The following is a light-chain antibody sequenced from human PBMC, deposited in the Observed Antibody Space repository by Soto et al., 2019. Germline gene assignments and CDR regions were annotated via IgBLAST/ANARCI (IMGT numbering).Light chain of an antibody. V-gene: IGKV3-20*01. CDR3: QQYGGSAPWT. Sequence: EIVLTQPPGPLSVSPGDRVTLSCRASQTVSNNYLAWYQQKPGQAPRLLIYGASTPATGTPARFSGSGSGTHFTLTVSSLEPEDIAVYYCQQYGGSAPWTFGPGTKVDMK. J-gene: IGKJ1*01. CDR2: GAS. CDR1: QTVSNNY.